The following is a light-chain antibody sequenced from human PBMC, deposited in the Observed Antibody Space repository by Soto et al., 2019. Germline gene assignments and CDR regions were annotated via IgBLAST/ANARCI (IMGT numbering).Light chain of an antibody. CDR1: QGISNW. V-gene: IGKV1-5*01. CDR2: DAS. J-gene: IGKJ1*01. CDR3: QQFRGP. Sequence: DIQMTQSPSTLSASVGDRVTITCRASQGISNWLAWYQQKPGKAPKLLIYDASTLESGVPSRFSGSGSGTEFTLTISSLLPDDFATHYCQQFRGPFGQGTKVDIK.